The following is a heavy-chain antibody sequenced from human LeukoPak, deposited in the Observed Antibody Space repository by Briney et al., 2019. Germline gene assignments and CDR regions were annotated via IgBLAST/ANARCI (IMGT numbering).Heavy chain of an antibody. CDR2: INPNSGGT. Sequence: ASVKVSCKASGYTFTGYYMHWVRQAPGQGLEWMGWINPNSGGTNYAQKFQGRVTMTRDTSISTAYMELSRLRSDDTAVYYCARALSSGWLYDYWGQGILVTVSS. D-gene: IGHD6-19*01. V-gene: IGHV1-2*02. CDR1: GYTFTGYY. J-gene: IGHJ4*02. CDR3: ARALSSGWLYDY.